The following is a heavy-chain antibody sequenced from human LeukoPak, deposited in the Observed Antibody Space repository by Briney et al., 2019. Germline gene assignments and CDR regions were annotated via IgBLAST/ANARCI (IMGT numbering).Heavy chain of an antibody. CDR1: GFTFSSYA. CDR3: TRRPYSSSWYYFDY. V-gene: IGHV3-23*01. D-gene: IGHD6-13*01. CDR2: ISGSGGST. Sequence: PGGSLRLSCAASGFTFSSYAMSWVRQAPGKGLEWVSAISGSGGSTYYADSVEGRFTISRDNAKNSLYLQMSSLRVEDTAVYYCTRRPYSSSWYYFDYWGQGTLVTVSS. J-gene: IGHJ4*02.